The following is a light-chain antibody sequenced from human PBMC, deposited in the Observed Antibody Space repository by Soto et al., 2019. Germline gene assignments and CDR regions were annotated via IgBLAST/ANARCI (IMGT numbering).Light chain of an antibody. V-gene: IGKV1-33*01. Sequence: DVQMTQSPSSLSASVGDRVSIPCQASQDISNSLNWYQQKPCKAPKLLIYDASNLKAGVPSRFSGSGSGTYFTLTISSLQPEDIATYYCQQYDNLFGFGQGTKLEIK. CDR1: QDISNS. CDR2: DAS. J-gene: IGKJ2*03. CDR3: QQYDNLFG.